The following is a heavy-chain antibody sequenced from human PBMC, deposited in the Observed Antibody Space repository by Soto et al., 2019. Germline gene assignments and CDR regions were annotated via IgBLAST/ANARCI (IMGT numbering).Heavy chain of an antibody. Sequence: SETLSLTCAVYGGSFSGYYWSWIRQPPGKGLEWIGEINHSGSTNYNPSLESRVTISVDTSKNQFSLKLSSVTAADTAVYYCARTPAAIGFYYYYMDVWGKGTTVTVSS. CDR1: GGSFSGYY. J-gene: IGHJ6*03. V-gene: IGHV4-34*01. CDR3: ARTPAAIGFYYYYMDV. D-gene: IGHD2-2*01. CDR2: INHSGST.